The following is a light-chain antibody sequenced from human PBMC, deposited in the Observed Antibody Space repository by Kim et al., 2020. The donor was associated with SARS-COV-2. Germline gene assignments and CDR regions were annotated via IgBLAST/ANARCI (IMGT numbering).Light chain of an antibody. V-gene: IGLV2-14*04. CDR1: RSDISVYDC. CDR2: DVS. J-gene: IGLJ2*01. Sequence: GPAITITCTGTRSDISVYDCVSWYQPHPGEAPKLIIPDVSQRPSGVSSRFSGSKSGNTASLTIFGLQAEDEADYYCSSFTTRNTLVFGGGTQLTVL. CDR3: SSFTTRNTLV.